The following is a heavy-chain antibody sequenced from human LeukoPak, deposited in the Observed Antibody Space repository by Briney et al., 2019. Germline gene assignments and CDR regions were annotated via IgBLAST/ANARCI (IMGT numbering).Heavy chain of an antibody. CDR1: GGSFSGYY. V-gene: IGHV4-34*01. CDR2: INHSGST. CDR3: ARGTSGDYVDY. Sequence: SETLSLTCTVYGGSFSGYYWSWIRQPPGKGLEWIGEINHSGSTNYNPSLKSRVTISVDTSKNQFSLKLSSVTAADTAVYYCARGTSGDYVDYWGQGTLVTVSS. D-gene: IGHD4-17*01. J-gene: IGHJ4*02.